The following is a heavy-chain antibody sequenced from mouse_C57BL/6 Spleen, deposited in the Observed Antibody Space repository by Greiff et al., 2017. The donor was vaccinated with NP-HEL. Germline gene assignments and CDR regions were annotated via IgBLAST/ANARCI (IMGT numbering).Heavy chain of an antibody. V-gene: IGHV3-6*01. D-gene: IGHD2-4*01. CDR3: ARGRLGAY. Sequence: VQLKQSGPGLVKPSQSLSLTCSVTGYSITSGYYWNWIRQFPGNKLEWMGYISYDGSNNYNPSLKNRISITRDTSKNQFFLKLNSVTTEDTATYYCARGRLGAYWGQGTLVTVSA. CDR2: ISYDGSN. CDR1: GYSITSGYY. J-gene: IGHJ3*01.